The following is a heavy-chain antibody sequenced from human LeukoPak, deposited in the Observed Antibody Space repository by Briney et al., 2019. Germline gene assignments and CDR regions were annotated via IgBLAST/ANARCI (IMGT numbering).Heavy chain of an antibody. J-gene: IGHJ4*02. Sequence: ASVKVSCKASGYTFTGYYVHWVRQAPGQGLEWMGWINPNSGVTDYAQKFQGRVTMTRDTSISTAYMELSRLTSDDTAVYYCARVEYWGQGTLVTVSS. CDR3: ARVEY. CDR2: INPNSGVT. V-gene: IGHV1-2*02. CDR1: GYTFTGYY.